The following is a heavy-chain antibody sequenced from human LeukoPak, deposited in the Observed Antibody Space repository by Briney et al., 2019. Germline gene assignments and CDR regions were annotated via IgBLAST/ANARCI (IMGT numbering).Heavy chain of an antibody. CDR3: AKATSSGWPYYFDY. Sequence: GGSLRLSCAASGFTVSSYAMHWVRQAPGKGLEWVAVISYDGSNKYYADSVKGRFTISRDNSKNTLYPQMNSLRAEDTAVYYCAKATSSGWPYYFDYWGQGTLVTVSS. V-gene: IGHV3-30-3*01. J-gene: IGHJ4*02. CDR2: ISYDGSNK. D-gene: IGHD6-19*01. CDR1: GFTVSSYA.